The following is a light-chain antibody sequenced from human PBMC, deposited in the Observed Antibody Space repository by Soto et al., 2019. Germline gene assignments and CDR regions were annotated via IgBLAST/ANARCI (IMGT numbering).Light chain of an antibody. Sequence: DIQMTQSPFSLSASVGDRVTITCRASQSISVFLNWYQQKPGKAPKLLISGASSLERGVPSRFSGGGSGTDFTLTISSLQPEDFATYYCQQSYRTSYTFGQGTQLEIK. CDR3: QQSYRTSYT. J-gene: IGKJ2*01. CDR2: GAS. CDR1: QSISVF. V-gene: IGKV1-39*01.